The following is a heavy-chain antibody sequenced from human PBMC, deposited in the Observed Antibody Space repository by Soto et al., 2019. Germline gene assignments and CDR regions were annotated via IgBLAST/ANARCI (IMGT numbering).Heavy chain of an antibody. J-gene: IGHJ5*02. D-gene: IGHD2-2*02. V-gene: IGHV1-18*01. Sequence: GASVKVSCKASGYTFTSYGISWVRQAPGQGLEWMGWISAYNGNTNYAQKLQGRVTMTTDTSTSTAYMELRSLRSDDTAVYYCARVDVVVPAVILGGSWFDPWGQGTLVTVSS. CDR2: ISAYNGNT. CDR1: GYTFTSYG. CDR3: ARVDVVVPAVILGGSWFDP.